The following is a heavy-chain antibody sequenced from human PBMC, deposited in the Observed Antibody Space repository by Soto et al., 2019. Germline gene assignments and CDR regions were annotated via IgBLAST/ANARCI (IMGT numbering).Heavy chain of an antibody. Sequence: QVQLVESGGGVVQPGRSLRLSCAASGFTFSSYGMHWVRQAPGKGLEWVALVSYDGGNKYYADSVKGRFTISRDNSKNRLYLQMNSLRDEDTAVYYCVRAAGYSGNDYVYYYGMDVWGQGTTVTVSS. CDR1: GFTFSSYG. V-gene: IGHV3-33*01. J-gene: IGHJ6*02. D-gene: IGHD5-12*01. CDR3: VRAAGYSGNDYVYYYGMDV. CDR2: VSYDGGNK.